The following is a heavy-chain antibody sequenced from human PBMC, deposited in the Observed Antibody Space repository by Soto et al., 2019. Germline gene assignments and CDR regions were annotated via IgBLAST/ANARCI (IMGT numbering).Heavy chain of an antibody. D-gene: IGHD7-27*01. CDR2: IYKSATT. CDR3: ARGRYCLTGRCFPNWVDS. J-gene: IGHJ5*01. CDR1: GDSISNLDYF. V-gene: IGHV4-30-4*01. Sequence: PSETLSLTCSVSGDSISNLDYFWAWIRQPPGQALEYIGYIYKSATTYYNPSFESRFAISVDTSKSQFSINVTSVTAADTAVYFCARGRYCLTGRCFPNWVDSWGQGALVTVSS.